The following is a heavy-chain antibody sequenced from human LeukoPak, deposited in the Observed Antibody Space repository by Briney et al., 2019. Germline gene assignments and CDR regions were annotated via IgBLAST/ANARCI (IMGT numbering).Heavy chain of an antibody. CDR3: ARGTNPGNYWYFDL. CDR2: ISGSGGST. D-gene: IGHD1-7*01. J-gene: IGHJ2*01. V-gene: IGHV3-23*01. CDR1: GFTFSTYG. Sequence: PGGTLRLSCVASGFTFSTYGMSWVRQAPGKGLEWVSAISGSGGSTYYADSVKGRFTISRDNSKNTLYLQMNSLRAEDTAVYYCARGTNPGNYWYFDLWGRGTLVTVSS.